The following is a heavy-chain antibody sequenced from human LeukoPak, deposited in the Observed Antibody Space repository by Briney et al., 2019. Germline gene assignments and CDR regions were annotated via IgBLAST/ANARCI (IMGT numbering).Heavy chain of an antibody. CDR2: IYRSGST. D-gene: IGHD1/OR15-1a*01. J-gene: IGHJ3*02. V-gene: IGHV4-38-2*02. Sequence: SETLSLTCAVSGYSISSGYYWGWIRQPPGKGLEWIGSIYRSGSTSYNPSLKSRVTISLDTSKNHFSLKLSSVTAADTAVYYCARERTGDAFDIWGQGTMVTVSS. CDR1: GYSISSGYY. CDR3: ARERTGDAFDI.